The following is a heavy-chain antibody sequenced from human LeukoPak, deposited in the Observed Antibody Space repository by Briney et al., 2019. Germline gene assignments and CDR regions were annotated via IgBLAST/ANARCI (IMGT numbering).Heavy chain of an antibody. CDR1: GGTFSSYA. D-gene: IGHD3-22*01. Sequence: ASVKVSCKASGGTFSSYAISWVRQASGQGLEWMGGIIPIFGTANYARKFQGRVTITADESTSTAYMELSSLRSEDTAVYYCANSYYYDSSGYPESGAFDIWGQGTTVTVSS. J-gene: IGHJ3*02. CDR3: ANSYYYDSSGYPESGAFDI. CDR2: IIPIFGTA. V-gene: IGHV1-69*01.